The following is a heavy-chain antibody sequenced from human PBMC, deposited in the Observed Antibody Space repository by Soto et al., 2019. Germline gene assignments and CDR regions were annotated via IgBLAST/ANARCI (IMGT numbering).Heavy chain of an antibody. CDR1: GDSISTVDYF. D-gene: IGHD7-27*01. J-gene: IGHJ5*01. Sequence: PSEILSVTCSVSGDSISTVDYFWAWIRQPPGQALEYIGYIYKSTTTYYNPSFESRVAISVDTSKSQFSLNVTSVTAADTAVYFCARGRYCLTGRCFPNWFDSWGQGALVTVSS. CDR3: ARGRYCLTGRCFPNWFDS. CDR2: IYKSTTT. V-gene: IGHV4-30-4*01.